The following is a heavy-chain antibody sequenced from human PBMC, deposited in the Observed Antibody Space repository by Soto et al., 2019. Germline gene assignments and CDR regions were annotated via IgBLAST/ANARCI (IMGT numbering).Heavy chain of an antibody. D-gene: IGHD6-13*01. Sequence: QVTVKESGPVLVKPTETLTLTCTVSGFSLSNAGLGVSWIRQPPGKALEWLAHIFSNDEKSYSTSLKSRLTISKDTSKSQVVLTMTNMDPVDTATYYCASTYSTSWYWFDPWGQGTFVTVSS. CDR1: GFSLSNAGLG. J-gene: IGHJ5*02. CDR3: ASTYSTSWYWFDP. CDR2: IFSNDEK. V-gene: IGHV2-26*04.